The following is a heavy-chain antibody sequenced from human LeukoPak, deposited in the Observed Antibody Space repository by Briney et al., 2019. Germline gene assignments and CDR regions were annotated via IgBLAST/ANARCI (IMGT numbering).Heavy chain of an antibody. CDR1: GGSISSYY. V-gene: IGHV4-59*08. Sequence: SETLSLTCTVSGGSISSYYWSWIRQPPGKGLEWIGYIYYSGSTNYNPSLKSRVTISVDTSKNQFSLKLSSVTAADTAVYYCARLQRLTGGMDYWGQGTLVTVSS. CDR2: IYYSGST. J-gene: IGHJ4*02. D-gene: IGHD7-27*01. CDR3: ARLQRLTGGMDY.